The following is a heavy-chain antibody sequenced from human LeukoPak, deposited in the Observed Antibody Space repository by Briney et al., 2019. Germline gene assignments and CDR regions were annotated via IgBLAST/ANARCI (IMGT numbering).Heavy chain of an antibody. Sequence: SETLSLTCNVSAASISNYYWTWIRQPPGEGLECIGYIYYSGSTNYKPSLKARVTISIDTPKNQFSRKLSSVTAADTAVYYCARETLEGKFDPWGQGILVTVSS. CDR1: AASISNYY. D-gene: IGHD1-1*01. CDR3: ARETLEGKFDP. CDR2: IYYSGST. J-gene: IGHJ5*02. V-gene: IGHV4-59*01.